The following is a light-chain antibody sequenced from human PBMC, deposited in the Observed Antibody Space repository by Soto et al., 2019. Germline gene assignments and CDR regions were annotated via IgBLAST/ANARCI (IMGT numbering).Light chain of an antibody. CDR3: QSYDSNLSGSL. J-gene: IGLJ2*01. CDR1: SSDVGAYNF. V-gene: IGLV2-14*03. CDR2: NYV. Sequence: QSALTQPASVSGSPGQSITISCTGTSSDVGAYNFVSWHQQHPGKAPKLLIHNYVNRPSGVPDRFSGSKSGTSASLAITGLQGEDEGDYYCQSYDSNLSGSLFGGGTKLTVL.